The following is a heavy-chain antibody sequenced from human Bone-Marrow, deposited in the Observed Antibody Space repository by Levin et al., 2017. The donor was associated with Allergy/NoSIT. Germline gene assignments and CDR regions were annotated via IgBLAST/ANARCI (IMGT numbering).Heavy chain of an antibody. V-gene: IGHV4-34*01. CDR2: INHSGST. Sequence: SETLSLTCAVYGGSFSGYYWSWIRQPPGKGLEWIGEINHSGSTNYNPSLKSRVTISVDTSKNQFSLKLSSVTAADTAVYYCARESGYSSGWYYWGQGTLVTVSS. J-gene: IGHJ4*02. CDR3: ARESGYSSGWYY. CDR1: GGSFSGYY. D-gene: IGHD6-19*01.